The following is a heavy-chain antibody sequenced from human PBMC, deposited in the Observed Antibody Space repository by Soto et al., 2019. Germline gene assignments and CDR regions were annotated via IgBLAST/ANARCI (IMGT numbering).Heavy chain of an antibody. CDR2: IDWDDHK. CDR3: ARSTAGSITGTTWGEALYYFDY. V-gene: IGHV2-70*04. Sequence: SGPTLVNPTQTLTLTCTISGFSLSTPEMRVNWIRQPPGKALEWLARIDWDDHKFYSTSLKTRLNISKDTSKNQVVLTMTNMDPVDTATYYCARSTAGSITGTTWGEALYYFDYWGQGTLVTVSS. J-gene: IGHJ4*02. CDR1: GFSLSTPEMR. D-gene: IGHD1-20*01.